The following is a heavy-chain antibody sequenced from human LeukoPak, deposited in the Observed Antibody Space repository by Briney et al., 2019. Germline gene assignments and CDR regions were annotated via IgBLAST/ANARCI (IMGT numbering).Heavy chain of an antibody. CDR1: GGSFSGYY. D-gene: IGHD6-6*01. CDR2: INYSGST. J-gene: IGHJ5*02. V-gene: IGHV4-34*01. Sequence: PSETLSLTCAVYGGSFSGYYWSWIRQPPGKGLEWIGEINYSGSTNYNPSLKSRVTISVDTSKNQFSLKLSSVTAADTAVYYCARGGFLADLYFEYSSSSSTNWFDPWGQGTLVTVSS. CDR3: ARGGFLADLYFEYSSSSSTNWFDP.